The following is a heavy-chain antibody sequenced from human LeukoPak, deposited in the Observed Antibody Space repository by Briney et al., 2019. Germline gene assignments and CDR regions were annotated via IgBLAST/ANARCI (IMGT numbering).Heavy chain of an antibody. D-gene: IGHD3-22*01. Sequence: GRSLRLSCAASGFMFSNFGMHWVRQAPGKGLEWVAVIWYDGSNKYYADSVKGRFTVSRDVPTNTVFLQMNSLRAEDTAVYYCARAPQYYYDGSGSDYWGQGTLVTVSS. V-gene: IGHV3-33*02. J-gene: IGHJ4*02. CDR2: IWYDGSNK. CDR1: GFMFSNFG. CDR3: ARAPQYYYDGSGSDY.